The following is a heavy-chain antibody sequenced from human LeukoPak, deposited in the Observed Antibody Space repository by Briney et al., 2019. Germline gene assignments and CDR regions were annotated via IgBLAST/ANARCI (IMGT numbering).Heavy chain of an antibody. J-gene: IGHJ4*02. CDR2: ISSYSSTI. D-gene: IGHD2-2*01. Sequence: GGALRLSCAASGFTFSDYYMSWLRQAPGKGLEGVSYISSYSSTIYYADSVKGRFTISRDNAKNSLYMEMSSLRTEDPAVYYCANTEYQPLGTDYWGQGTPVTVSS. V-gene: IGHV3-11*04. CDR1: GFTFSDYY. CDR3: ANTEYQPLGTDY.